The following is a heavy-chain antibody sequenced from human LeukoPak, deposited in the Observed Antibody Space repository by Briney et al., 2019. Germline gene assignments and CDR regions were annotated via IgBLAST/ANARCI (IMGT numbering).Heavy chain of an antibody. CDR3: AAEAARPHYYFDY. V-gene: IGHV1-69*05. CDR2: IIPIFGTA. J-gene: IGHJ4*02. Sequence: ASVKVSCKASGGTFSSSAISWVRQAPGQGLEWMGGIIPIFGTANYAQKFQGRVTITTDESTSTAYMELSSLRSEDTAVYYCAAEAARPHYYFDYWGQGTLVTVSS. CDR1: GGTFSSSA. D-gene: IGHD6-6*01.